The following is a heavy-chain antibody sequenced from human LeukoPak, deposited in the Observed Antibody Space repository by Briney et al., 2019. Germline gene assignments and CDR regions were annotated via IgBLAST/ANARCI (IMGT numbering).Heavy chain of an antibody. CDR2: IKQDGSEK. CDR3: ATWGSGH. Sequence: GGSLGLSCAASGFSFSSYWMSWVRQAPGKGLEWVANIKQDGSEKNYVDSVNGRFTISRDNAKNSVYLQMNSLRAEDTAVYYCATWGSGHWGQGTLVTVSS. V-gene: IGHV3-7*05. CDR1: GFSFSSYW. D-gene: IGHD3-16*01. J-gene: IGHJ4*02.